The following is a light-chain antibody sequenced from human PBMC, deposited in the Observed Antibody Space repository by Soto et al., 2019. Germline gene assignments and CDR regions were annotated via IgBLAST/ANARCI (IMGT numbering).Light chain of an antibody. J-gene: IGLJ2*01. Sequence: QSALTQPPSASGSPGQSVTISCTGTSSDVGGYNYVAWYQQHPGNAHKLMIYEVSKQPSGVPDRLSGSKSGNTASLTVSVLQVEAEAEYYCASYTGSDTLVFGGGTKLNV. CDR2: EVS. CDR1: SSDVGGYNY. V-gene: IGLV2-8*01. CDR3: ASYTGSDTLV.